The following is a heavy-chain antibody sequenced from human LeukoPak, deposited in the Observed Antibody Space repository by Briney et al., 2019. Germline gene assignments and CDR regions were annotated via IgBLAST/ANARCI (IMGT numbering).Heavy chain of an antibody. J-gene: IGHJ6*02. Sequence: PSETLSLTCTVSGGSIGTYSWNWIRQPPGKGLEWIGYIYHSGSTYYNPSLKSRVTISVDRSKNQFSLKLSSVTAVDTAVYYCARADYYYGMDVWGQGTTVTVSS. V-gene: IGHV4-59*12. CDR1: GGSIGTYS. CDR3: ARADYYYGMDV. CDR2: IYHSGST.